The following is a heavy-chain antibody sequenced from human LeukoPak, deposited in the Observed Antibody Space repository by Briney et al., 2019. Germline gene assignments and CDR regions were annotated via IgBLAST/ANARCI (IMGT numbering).Heavy chain of an antibody. V-gene: IGHV3-23*01. CDR1: GFTFNTYA. Sequence: PGGSLRLSCAASGFTFNTYAMNWVRQAPGKGLEWVSVIIGNGGDIHYAGSVRGRFTISRDNSKNTLYLQMNSLRVEDTAVYYCAKDRIPDGRYSIDFWGPGTLDTVSS. D-gene: IGHD5-24*01. CDR2: IIGNGGDI. CDR3: AKDRIPDGRYSIDF. J-gene: IGHJ4*02.